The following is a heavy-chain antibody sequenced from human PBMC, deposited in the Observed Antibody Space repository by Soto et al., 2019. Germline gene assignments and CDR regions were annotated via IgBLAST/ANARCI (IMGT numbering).Heavy chain of an antibody. Sequence: QRQLVQSGPEVKKPGTSVKVSCKASGFTFTSSAVQWVRQARGQRLEWIGWIVVGGGNTNYAQKFQERVTITGDMSTSTAYMELSSLRSEDSAVYYCAADPYYYDSSSYYSFDYWGQGTLLTVSS. CDR2: IVVGGGNT. V-gene: IGHV1-58*01. CDR3: AADPYYYDSSSYYSFDY. CDR1: GFTFTSSA. D-gene: IGHD3-22*01. J-gene: IGHJ4*02.